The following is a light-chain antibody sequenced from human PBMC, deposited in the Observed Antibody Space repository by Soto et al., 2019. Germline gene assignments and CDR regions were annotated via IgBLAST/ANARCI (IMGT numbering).Light chain of an antibody. Sequence: QSALTQPRSVSGSPGQSVTISCTGTSSDVGGYNYVSWYQQHPGKAPKLMIYDVSKRPSGVPDRFSGSKSGNTASLTISGLQAEDEADYYCCSYAGSYTSFGGGTQLTVL. CDR1: SSDVGGYNY. CDR2: DVS. V-gene: IGLV2-11*01. J-gene: IGLJ7*01. CDR3: CSYAGSYTS.